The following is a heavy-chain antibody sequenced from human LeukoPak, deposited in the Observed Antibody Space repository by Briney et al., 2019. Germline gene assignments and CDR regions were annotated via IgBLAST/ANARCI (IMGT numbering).Heavy chain of an antibody. CDR2: ISGSGGTT. CDR1: GFTFSSYA. Sequence: GGSLRLSCAASGFTFSSYAMSWVRQAPGKGLEWVSGISGSGGTTYYADSVKGRFTISRDNSKNTLYLQVNSLKAEDTAVYYCARVSYSSSYYFDYWGQGTLVTVSS. D-gene: IGHD6-6*01. CDR3: ARVSYSSSYYFDY. V-gene: IGHV3-23*01. J-gene: IGHJ4*02.